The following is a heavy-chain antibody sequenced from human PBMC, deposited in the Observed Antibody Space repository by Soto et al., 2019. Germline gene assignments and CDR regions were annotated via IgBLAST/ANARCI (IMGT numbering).Heavy chain of an antibody. D-gene: IGHD3-22*01. J-gene: IGHJ4*02. Sequence: QVQLVQSGAEVKKPGSSVKVSCKASGGSFSSSAFSWVRQAPGQGLEWMGGIIPMFGTANYAQKFQGRVTIFADKSTSIVYMELSSLRFEDTAVYYCARGRYDSSGYDFDYWGQVTLVTIST. CDR2: IIPMFGTA. CDR1: GGSFSSSA. V-gene: IGHV1-69*06. CDR3: ARGRYDSSGYDFDY.